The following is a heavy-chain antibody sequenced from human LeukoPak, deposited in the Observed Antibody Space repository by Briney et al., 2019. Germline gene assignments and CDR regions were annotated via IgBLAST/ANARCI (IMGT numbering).Heavy chain of an antibody. Sequence: ASVKVSCKASGYTFTRYYIHWVRQAPGQGLEWMGIINPSDDSTTYAQKFQGRVTMTRDMSTSTVYMELSSLRSEDTAVYYCSRDYGGNSKLDTWGQGTLVTVSS. CDR2: INPSDDST. D-gene: IGHD4-23*01. V-gene: IGHV1-46*01. J-gene: IGHJ5*02. CDR1: GYTFTRYY. CDR3: SRDYGGNSKLDT.